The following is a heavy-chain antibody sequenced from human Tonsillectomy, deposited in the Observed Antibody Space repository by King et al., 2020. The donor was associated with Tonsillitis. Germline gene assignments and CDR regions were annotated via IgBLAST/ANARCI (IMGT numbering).Heavy chain of an antibody. V-gene: IGHV4-59*01. CDR3: ARESSSSGWFDP. CDR2: IFYSGST. D-gene: IGHD6-13*01. Sequence: QLQESGPGLVKPSETLSLTCTVSGGSISSYYWSWIRQPPGKGLEWIGYIFYSGSTNYNPSLKSRVTISVDTSKNQFSLKLSSVTAADTAVYYCARESSSSGWFDPWGQGTLVTVSS. J-gene: IGHJ5*02. CDR1: GGSISSYY.